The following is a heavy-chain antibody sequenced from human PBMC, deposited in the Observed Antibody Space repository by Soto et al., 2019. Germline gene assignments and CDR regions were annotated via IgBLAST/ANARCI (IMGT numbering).Heavy chain of an antibody. CDR3: ARGRPYSSGLDY. CDR2: IIPIFGTA. Sequence: GGSVKVSCKASGGAFSSYAISWVRQAPGQGLEWMGGIIPIFGTANYAQKFQGRVTITADESTSTAYMELSSLRSEDTAVYYCARGRPYSSGLDYWGQGTLVTVSS. J-gene: IGHJ4*02. CDR1: GGAFSSYA. V-gene: IGHV1-69*13. D-gene: IGHD6-19*01.